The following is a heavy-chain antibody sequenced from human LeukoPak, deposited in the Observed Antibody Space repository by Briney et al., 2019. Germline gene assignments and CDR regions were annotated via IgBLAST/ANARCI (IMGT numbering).Heavy chain of an antibody. V-gene: IGHV3-66*01. J-gene: IGHJ5*02. CDR3: ARGYCSGSSCYAFDR. CDR1: RFTVHSNY. CDR2: IYSGDTT. Sequence: PGGSLRLSCAASRFTVHSNYMSWVRQAPGKGLEWVSLIYSGDTTYYADSVKGRFTISSDNSKNTLYLQMNSLRAEDTAIYYCARGYCSGSSCYAFDRWGQGTLVTVSS. D-gene: IGHD2-2*01.